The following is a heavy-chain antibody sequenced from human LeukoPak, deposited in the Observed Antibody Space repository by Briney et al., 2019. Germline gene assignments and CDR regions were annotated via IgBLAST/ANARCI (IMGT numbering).Heavy chain of an antibody. J-gene: IGHJ4*02. CDR2: IIPIFGTA. V-gene: IGHV1-69*05. CDR3: ARDTSSGLDY. Sequence: SVKVSCKACGGTFSSYAVSWVRQAPGQGLEWMGRIIPIFGTANYAQKFQGRVTITTEESTSTAYMELSSLRSEDTAVYYCARDTSSGLDYWGQGTLVTVSS. CDR1: GGTFSSYA. D-gene: IGHD6-19*01.